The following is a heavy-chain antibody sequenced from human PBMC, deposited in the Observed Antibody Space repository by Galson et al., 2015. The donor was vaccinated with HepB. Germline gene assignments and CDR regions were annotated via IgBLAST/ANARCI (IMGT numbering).Heavy chain of an antibody. J-gene: IGHJ6*02. CDR2: IIPILGIA. CDR1: GGTFSSYA. V-gene: IGHV1-69*04. D-gene: IGHD1-1*01. CDR3: AQDLEQLDYYYSMDV. Sequence: SVTVSCKASGGTFSSYAVNWVRQAPGQGLEWMGRIIPILGIAHYAQKFQGRVTITADKSTSTVYMELSSLRSEDTAVYYCAQDLEQLDYYYSMDVWGQGTTVTVSS.